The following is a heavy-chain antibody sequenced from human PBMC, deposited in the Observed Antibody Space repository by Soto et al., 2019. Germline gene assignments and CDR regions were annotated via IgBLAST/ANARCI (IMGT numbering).Heavy chain of an antibody. CDR1: GGSFSGYY. J-gene: IGHJ6*03. V-gene: IGHV4-34*01. CDR3: ARGVSGYYYYYYYMDV. Sequence: SEILSLTCAVYGGSFSGYYWSWIRQPPGKGLEWIGEINHSGSTNYNPSLKSRVTISVDTSKNQFSLKLSSVTAADTAVYYCARGVSGYYYYYYYMDVWGKGTTVTVSS. CDR2: INHSGST. D-gene: IGHD3-3*01.